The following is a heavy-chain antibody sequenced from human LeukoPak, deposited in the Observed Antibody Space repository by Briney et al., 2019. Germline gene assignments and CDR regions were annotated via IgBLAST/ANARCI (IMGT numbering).Heavy chain of an antibody. CDR2: INPNSGGT. J-gene: IGHJ5*02. D-gene: IGHD2-2*01. V-gene: IGHV1-2*02. Sequence: ASVKVSCKASGYTFTGYYMHWERQAPGQGLEWMGWINPNSGGTNYAQKFQGRVTMTRDTSISTAYMELSRLRSDDTAAYYCARSRYCSSTSCPIPVWFDPWGQGTLVTVSS. CDR3: ARSRYCSSTSCPIPVWFDP. CDR1: GYTFTGYY.